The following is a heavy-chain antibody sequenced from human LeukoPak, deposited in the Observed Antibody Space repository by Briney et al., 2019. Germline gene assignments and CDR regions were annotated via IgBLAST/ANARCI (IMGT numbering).Heavy chain of an antibody. J-gene: IGHJ4*02. Sequence: PGGSLRLSCAASGFTFRSYWMSWVRQAPGKGLEWVANIKEDGSEKYYVDSVKGRFTISRDSAKNSLCLQMNSLRVEDTAVYYCARDHNYGSDYWGQGTLVTVSS. V-gene: IGHV3-7*03. CDR1: GFTFRSYW. CDR3: ARDHNYGSDY. D-gene: IGHD5-18*01. CDR2: IKEDGSEK.